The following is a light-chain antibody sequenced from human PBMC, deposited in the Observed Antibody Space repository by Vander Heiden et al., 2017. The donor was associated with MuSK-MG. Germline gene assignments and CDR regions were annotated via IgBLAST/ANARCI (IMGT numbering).Light chain of an antibody. CDR1: QSVTSNC. Sequence: EIVLTQSPGTLSLSPGERATLSCRASQSVTSNCLAWYQQKPGQAPRLLIYGASSRATGIPDRFSGSGSGTDFTLTISRLEPEDFAVYYCQQDGSSPLTFGGGTKVEI. CDR3: QQDGSSPLT. V-gene: IGKV3-20*01. CDR2: GAS. J-gene: IGKJ4*01.